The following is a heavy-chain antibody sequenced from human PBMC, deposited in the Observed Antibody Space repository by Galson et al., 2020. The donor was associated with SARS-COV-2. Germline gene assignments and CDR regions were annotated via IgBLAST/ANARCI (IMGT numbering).Heavy chain of an antibody. D-gene: IGHD3-3*01. V-gene: IGHV3-21*01. Sequence: MNWVRQAPGKGLEWVSSISSSSSYIYYADSVKGRFTISRDNAKNSLYLQMNSLRAEDTAVYYCARTSNDFWSGYYMDVWGKGTTVTVSS. CDR2: ISSSSSYI. J-gene: IGHJ6*03. CDR3: ARTSNDFWSGYYMDV.